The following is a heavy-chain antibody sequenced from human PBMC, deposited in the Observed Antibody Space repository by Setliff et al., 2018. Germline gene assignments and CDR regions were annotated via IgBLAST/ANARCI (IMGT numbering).Heavy chain of an antibody. CDR3: ARDGVFYAMDF. CDR1: GFTFSDYY. V-gene: IGHV3-11*04. D-gene: IGHD3-10*01. CDR2: ISGGGTTI. Sequence: GGSLRLSCAASGFTFSDYYMSWVRQAPGKGLEWMSKISGGGTTIFYADSVRGRLTISRDNAKNSLYMQLSSLRAEDTAVYYCARDGVFYAMDFWGQGTTVTVSS. J-gene: IGHJ6*02.